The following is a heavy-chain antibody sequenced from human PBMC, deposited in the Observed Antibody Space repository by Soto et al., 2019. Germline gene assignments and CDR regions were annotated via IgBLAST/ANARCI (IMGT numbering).Heavy chain of an antibody. CDR1: GYTFTSYA. V-gene: IGHV1-69*13. Sequence: SVKVSCKASGYTFTSYAISWVRQAPGQGLEWMGGIIPIFGTANYAQKFQGRVTITADESTSTAYMELSSLRSEDTAVYYCARLTTGVVVPAAMGPDWFDPWGQGTLVTGPS. CDR3: ARLTTGVVVPAAMGPDWFDP. CDR2: IIPIFGTA. D-gene: IGHD2-2*01. J-gene: IGHJ5*02.